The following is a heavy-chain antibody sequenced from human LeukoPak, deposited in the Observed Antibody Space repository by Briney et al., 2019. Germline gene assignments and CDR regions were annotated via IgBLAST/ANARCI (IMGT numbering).Heavy chain of an antibody. CDR2: INSDGSST. CDR3: ARDVGYCSSTSCYELDY. J-gene: IGHJ4*02. CDR1: GFTFSSYG. V-gene: IGHV3-74*01. D-gene: IGHD2-2*03. Sequence: PGGSLRLSCAASGFTFSSYGMSWVRQAPGKGLVWVSRINSDGSSTSYADSVKGRFTISRDNAKNTLYLQMNSLRAEDTAVYYCARDVGYCSSTSCYELDYWGQGTLVTVSS.